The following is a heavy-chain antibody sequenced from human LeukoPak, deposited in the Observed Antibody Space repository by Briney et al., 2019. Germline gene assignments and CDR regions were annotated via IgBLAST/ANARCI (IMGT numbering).Heavy chain of an antibody. V-gene: IGHV1-2*02. Sequence: ASVKVSCKASGYTFTGYYMHWVRQAPGQGLEWMGWINPNSGGTNYAQKFQGRVTMTRDTSISTAYMELSRLRSDDTAVYYCARTARYYDSSGYNWFDPWGQGTLVTVSS. CDR2: INPNSGGT. J-gene: IGHJ5*02. CDR1: GYTFTGYY. CDR3: ARTARYYDSSGYNWFDP. D-gene: IGHD3-22*01.